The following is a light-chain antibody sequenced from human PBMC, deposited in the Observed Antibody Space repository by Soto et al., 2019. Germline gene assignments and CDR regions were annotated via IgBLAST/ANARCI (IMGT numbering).Light chain of an antibody. CDR3: SSYTTSGTRV. CDR1: SSDVGGYNY. CDR2: EVS. Sequence: QSVLTQPASVSGSPGQSITISCTGTSSDVGGYNYVSWYQHHPGKAPKLMIYEVSNRPSGVSNRFSGSKSGNTASLTISGPQAEDEADYYCSSYTTSGTRVFGGGTQLTVL. V-gene: IGLV2-14*01. J-gene: IGLJ3*02.